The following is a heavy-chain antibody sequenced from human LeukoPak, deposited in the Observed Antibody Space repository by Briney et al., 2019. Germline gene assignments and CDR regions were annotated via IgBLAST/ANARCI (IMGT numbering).Heavy chain of an antibody. CDR3: ASGPSLGLTHPYFDY. V-gene: IGHV1-2*02. CDR2: INPNSGDT. Sequence: GASVKVSCKASGYTFNGYCMHWVRQAPGQGLEWMGWINPNSGDTNYAQKFQGRVTMTRDTSISTAYMELSGLKSDYTAVYYCASGPSLGLTHPYFDYWGQGTLVTVSS. J-gene: IGHJ4*02. D-gene: IGHD1-26*01. CDR1: GYTFNGYC.